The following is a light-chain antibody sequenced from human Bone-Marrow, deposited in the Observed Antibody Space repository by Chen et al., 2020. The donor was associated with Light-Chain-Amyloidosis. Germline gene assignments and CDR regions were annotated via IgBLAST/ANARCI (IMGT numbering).Light chain of an antibody. Sequence: SYELTQPPSVSVSPGQSAGITCSGDDLPTQYAYWYQKKHGQAPVLVIHRDTERPSGISERFSGSSPGTTATLTISGVQAEDEADYHCQSADSSGTYEVIFGGGTKLTVL. V-gene: IGLV3-25*03. CDR3: QSADSSGTYEVI. CDR1: DLPTQY. J-gene: IGLJ2*01. CDR2: RDT.